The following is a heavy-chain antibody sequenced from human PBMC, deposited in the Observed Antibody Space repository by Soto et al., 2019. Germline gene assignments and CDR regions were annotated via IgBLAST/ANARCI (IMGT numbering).Heavy chain of an antibody. J-gene: IGHJ5*02. CDR3: VREDGVVGASSAFDP. V-gene: IGHV3-21*01. CDR1: GFALTTYT. CDR2: INGRSNYK. Sequence: GGSLRLSCVASGFALTTYTMNWVRQGPGTGLEWVSSINGRSNYKYYSDSVKGRFTVSRDNAQNSLFLQMSRLGPEDTAVYYCVREDGVVGASSAFDPWGQGTLVTVSS. D-gene: IGHD1-26*01.